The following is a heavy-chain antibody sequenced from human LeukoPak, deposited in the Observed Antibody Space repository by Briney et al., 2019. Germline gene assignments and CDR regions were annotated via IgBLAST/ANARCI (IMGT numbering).Heavy chain of an antibody. J-gene: IGHJ4*02. D-gene: IGHD5-18*01. CDR2: IYYSGST. V-gene: IGHV4-59*01. CDR1: GGSISSYY. CDR3: ASSRRGYSYGYDY. Sequence: SETLSLTCTVSGGSISSYYWSWIRQPPGKGLEWIEYIYYSGSTNYNPSLKSRVTISVDTSKNQFSLKLSSVTAADTAVYYCASSRRGYSYGYDYWGQGTLVTVSS.